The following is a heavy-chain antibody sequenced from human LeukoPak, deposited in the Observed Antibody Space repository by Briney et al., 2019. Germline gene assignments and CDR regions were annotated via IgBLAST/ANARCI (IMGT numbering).Heavy chain of an antibody. CDR2: LRYDGTNNK. Sequence: GGSLRLSCAASGFTFSSYGFHWVRQAPGKGLEWVTFLRYDGTNNKYYADSVKGRFTSSRDNSKNTLYLQMNSLRAEDTAVYYCAKDRIVVPDYHELDPWGQGTLVTVSS. J-gene: IGHJ5*02. CDR1: GFTFSSYG. CDR3: AKDRIVVPDYHELDP. D-gene: IGHD2-2*01. V-gene: IGHV3-30*02.